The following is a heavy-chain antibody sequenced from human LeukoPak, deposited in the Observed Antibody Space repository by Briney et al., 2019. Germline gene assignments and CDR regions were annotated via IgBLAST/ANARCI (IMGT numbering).Heavy chain of an antibody. D-gene: IGHD3-10*01. CDR3: AKDKLGLNYYGSGSYDY. CDR1: GFTFSTYW. CDR2: IKEDGSGK. J-gene: IGHJ4*02. V-gene: IGHV3-7*01. Sequence: QAGGSLRLSCAASGFTFSTYWMSWVRQAPGKGLEWVANIKEDGSGKYYVDSVKGRFSISRDNAKNSLYLQMNSLRAEDTAVYYCAKDKLGLNYYGSGSYDYWGQGTLVTVSS.